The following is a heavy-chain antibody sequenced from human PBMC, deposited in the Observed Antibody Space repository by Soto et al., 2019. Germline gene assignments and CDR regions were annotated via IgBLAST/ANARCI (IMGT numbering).Heavy chain of an antibody. CDR1: TGYA. Sequence: VSLRLSCTALTGYAMSCVRRGPGKGLEWISTISPTGNTHYAGSVEGRFTISRDDSKNTFYLQMNNLRADDTGVYYCAKDPSTGHADLWGQGTLVTVSS. CDR2: ISPTGNT. D-gene: IGHD3-9*01. V-gene: IGHV3-23*01. CDR3: AKDPSTGHADL. J-gene: IGHJ5*02.